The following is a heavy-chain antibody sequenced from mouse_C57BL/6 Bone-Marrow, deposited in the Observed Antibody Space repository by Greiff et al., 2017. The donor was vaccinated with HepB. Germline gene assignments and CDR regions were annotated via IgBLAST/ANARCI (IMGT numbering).Heavy chain of an antibody. CDR1: GYTFTSYW. V-gene: IGHV1-7*01. CDR2: INPSSGYT. CDR3: ASHTYYYGYYFDY. Sequence: VQLQQSGAELAKPGASVKLSCKASGYTFTSYWMHWVKQRPGQGLEWIGYINPSSGYTKYNQKFKDKATLTADKSSSTAYMQLSSLTYEDSAVYYCASHTYYYGYYFDYWGQGTTLTVSS. D-gene: IGHD1-1*01. J-gene: IGHJ2*01.